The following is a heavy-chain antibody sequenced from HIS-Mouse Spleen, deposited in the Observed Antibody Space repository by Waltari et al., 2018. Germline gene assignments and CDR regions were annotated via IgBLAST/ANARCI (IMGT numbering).Heavy chain of an antibody. V-gene: IGHV4-39*07. Sequence: QLQLQESGPGLVKPSETLSLTCTVSGGSISSSSYYWGWPRQPPGKGPEWFWSIYYSGRTYSNPSLKRRVTISVDTSKNQFSLKLSSVTAADTAVYYCAREIPYSSSWYDWYFDLWGRGTLVTVSS. CDR3: AREIPYSSSWYDWYFDL. J-gene: IGHJ2*01. CDR1: GGSISSSSYY. CDR2: IYYSGRT. D-gene: IGHD6-13*01.